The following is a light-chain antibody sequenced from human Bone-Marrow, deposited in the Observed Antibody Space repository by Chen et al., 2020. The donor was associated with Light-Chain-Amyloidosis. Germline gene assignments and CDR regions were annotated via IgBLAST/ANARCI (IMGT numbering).Light chain of an antibody. Sequence: YELTQPSSVSVSPGLTASITCSGKRLGDKHACCKQQRPGQSPVLVMYQDRQRPSGIPARFSGSNSGNTATLTISGTQAMDEGDYYCQVWDSSTVVFGGGTKLTVL. V-gene: IGLV3-1*01. CDR1: RLGDKH. CDR3: QVWDSSTVV. CDR2: QDR. J-gene: IGLJ2*01.